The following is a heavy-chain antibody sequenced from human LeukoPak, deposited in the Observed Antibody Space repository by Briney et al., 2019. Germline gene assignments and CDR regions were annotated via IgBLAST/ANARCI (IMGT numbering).Heavy chain of an antibody. V-gene: IGHV4-34*01. Sequence: SETLSLTCAVYGGSFSGYYWSWIRQPPGKGLEWIGEINHSGSTNYNPSLKSRVTISVDTSKNQFSLKLSSVTAADTAVYYCARDKGNSGSYPPFDYWGQGTLVTVSS. CDR3: ARDKGNSGSYPPFDY. CDR2: INHSGST. D-gene: IGHD1-26*01. CDR1: GGSFSGYY. J-gene: IGHJ4*02.